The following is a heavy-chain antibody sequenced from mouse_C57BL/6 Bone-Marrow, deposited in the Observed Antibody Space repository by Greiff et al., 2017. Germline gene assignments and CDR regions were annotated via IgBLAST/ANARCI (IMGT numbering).Heavy chain of an antibody. CDR1: GYAFTNYL. V-gene: IGHV1-54*01. CDR2: INPGSGGT. D-gene: IGHD1-1*02. J-gene: IGHJ3*01. Sequence: QVQLQQSGAELVRPGTSVKVSCKASGYAFTNYLIEWVKQRPGQGLEWIGVINPGSGGTNYNEKFKGKATLTADKSSSTAYRQLSSLTSEDSAVYFCARRWAYWGQGTLVTVSA. CDR3: ARRWAY.